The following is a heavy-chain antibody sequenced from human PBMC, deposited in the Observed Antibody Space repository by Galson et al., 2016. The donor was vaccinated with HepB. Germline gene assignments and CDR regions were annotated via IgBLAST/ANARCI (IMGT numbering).Heavy chain of an antibody. CDR3: ARIKRPASGDYAFDS. Sequence: ETLSLTCTVSGGSVNSGSHYWSWIRQPPGKTLEWIGYVYHSGTTNYNPSLKSRLTVSVDTSKNQFSLTLTSVAAADTAVYFCARIKRPASGDYAFDSWGQGTLVTVSS. V-gene: IGHV4-61*01. D-gene: IGHD4-17*01. CDR2: VYHSGTT. J-gene: IGHJ4*02. CDR1: GGSVNSGSHY.